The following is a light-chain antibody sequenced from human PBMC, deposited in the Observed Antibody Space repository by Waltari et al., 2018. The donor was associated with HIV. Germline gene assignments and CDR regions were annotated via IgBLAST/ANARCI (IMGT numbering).Light chain of an antibody. CDR3: AAWDDSLNGYV. CDR2: VNG. J-gene: IGLJ1*01. CDR1: SSTIGRNP. V-gene: IGLV1-44*01. Sequence: QSVLTQPPSTSGAPGQTVTISCSGSSSTIGRNPVTWYQKLPGTAPRLLIFVNGRRPSGVPDRFSGSKSGTSASLAISRLQSEDDGDYFCAAWDDSLNGYVFGTGTKVIV.